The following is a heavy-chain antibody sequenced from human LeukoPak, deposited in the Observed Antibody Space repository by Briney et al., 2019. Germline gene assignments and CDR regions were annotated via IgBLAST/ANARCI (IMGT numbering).Heavy chain of an antibody. Sequence: SETLSLTCAVYGGSFSGYYWSWIRQPPGKGLEWLGEINHSGSTNYNPSLKSRVTISVDTSKNQFSLKLSSVTAADTAVYYCAREQYDYTPPLFDYWGQGTLVTVSS. CDR3: AREQYDYTPPLFDY. CDR1: GGSFSGYY. CDR2: INHSGST. D-gene: IGHD3-3*01. V-gene: IGHV4-34*01. J-gene: IGHJ4*02.